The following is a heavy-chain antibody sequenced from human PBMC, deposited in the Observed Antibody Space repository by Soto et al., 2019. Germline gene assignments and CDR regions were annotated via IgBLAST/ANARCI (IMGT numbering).Heavy chain of an antibody. CDR1: GYNFAGYW. CDR3: ARGGVSTRTFDY. D-gene: IGHD3-3*01. V-gene: IGHV5-51*01. CDR2: IYPSDSDT. J-gene: IGHJ4*02. Sequence: PGESRKISGKGSGYNFAGYWIAWVLQMPGKGLELMGIIYPSDSDTRYRPSFQGQVTIPADKSISSAYLQWSSLRASDTAMYYCARGGVSTRTFDYWGQGTPVTVSS.